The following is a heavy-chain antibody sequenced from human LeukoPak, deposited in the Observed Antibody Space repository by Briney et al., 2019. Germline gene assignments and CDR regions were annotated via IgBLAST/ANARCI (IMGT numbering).Heavy chain of an antibody. CDR2: IIPLFGTA. CDR3: ASPYDYGDHYLDALHI. CDR1: GDTFSSFA. Sequence: SVKVSCKASGDTFSSFAVSWVRQAPGQGLGWMGRIIPLFGTADYAQRYQGRVTISADNSLNTAYLELSSLTSEDTAVYYCASPYDYGDHYLDALHIWGQGTIVTVSS. D-gene: IGHD4-17*01. J-gene: IGHJ3*02. V-gene: IGHV1-69*06.